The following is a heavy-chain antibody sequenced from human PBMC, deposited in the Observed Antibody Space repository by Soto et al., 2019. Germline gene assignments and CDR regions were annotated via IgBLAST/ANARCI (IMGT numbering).Heavy chain of an antibody. CDR1: GFTFSSYS. CDR3: AKKVTSGSGSKYFDY. V-gene: IGHV3-23*01. D-gene: IGHD3-10*01. Sequence: PGGSLRLSCAASGFTFSSYSMSWVRQAPGKGLEWVAGFRSSGDDGTTYYADSVKGRFTISRDNSKNTLFLQMNSLRAEDTAIYYCAKKVTSGSGSKYFDYWGQGTLGTV. J-gene: IGHJ4*02. CDR2: FRSSGDDGTT.